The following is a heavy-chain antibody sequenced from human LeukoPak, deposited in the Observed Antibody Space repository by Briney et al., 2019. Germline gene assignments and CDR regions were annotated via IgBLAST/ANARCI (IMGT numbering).Heavy chain of an antibody. CDR2: IDSAFGSYVT. CDR1: GFIFSGST. D-gene: IGHD2-2*01. J-gene: IGHJ6*03. CDR3: TIHRDEDATDHFYYYMDV. V-gene: IGHV3-73*01. Sequence: GGSLRLSCVASGFIFSGSTIYWVRQASGRGLEWVGRIDSAFGSYVTTYAPSVGGRFTISRDDSRNAAYLQMNSLKSEDTAVYYCTIHRDEDATDHFYYYMDVWGKGTTVTVSS.